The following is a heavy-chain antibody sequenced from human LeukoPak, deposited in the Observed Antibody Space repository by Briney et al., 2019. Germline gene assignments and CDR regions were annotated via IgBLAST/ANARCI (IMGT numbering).Heavy chain of an antibody. V-gene: IGHV4-4*02. CDR1: GXSISSSNW. J-gene: IGHJ4*02. CDR3: ARGEQYGSGTVQFDY. Sequence: SETLSLTCSVSGXSISSSNWWSWVRQPPGKGLEWIGEIYHSGSTNYNPTLKSRVTMSVDKSRNQFSLSLTSVTAADTAVYYCARGEQYGSGTVQFDYWGQGTLVTVSS. D-gene: IGHD3-10*01. CDR2: IYHSGST.